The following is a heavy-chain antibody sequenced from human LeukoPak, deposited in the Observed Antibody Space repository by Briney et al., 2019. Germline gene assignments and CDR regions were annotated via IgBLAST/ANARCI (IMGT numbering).Heavy chain of an antibody. D-gene: IGHD3-10*01. CDR2: INPNSGDT. Sequence: ASVKVSCKASGYTFTDCYINWVRQAPGQGLEWMGWINPNSGDTNYAQKFQDRVTMTRDTSISTAYIELNLLRSDDTAVYYCARGDYYGSPKVVAAWGQGTLVTVSS. CDR3: ARGDYYGSPKVVAA. CDR1: GYTFTDCY. J-gene: IGHJ5*02. V-gene: IGHV1-2*02.